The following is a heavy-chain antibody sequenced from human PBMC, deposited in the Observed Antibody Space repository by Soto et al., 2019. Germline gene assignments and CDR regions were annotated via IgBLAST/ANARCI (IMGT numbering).Heavy chain of an antibody. D-gene: IGHD3-10*01. CDR1: GFSLSNARMG. J-gene: IGHJ6*02. Sequence: QVTLKESGPVLVKPTETLTLTCTVSGFSLSNARMGVSWIRQPPGKALEWLAHIFSTDEKSYSTSLKSRLTISKDTSKSQVVLTITNMDPVDTATYDCARGITMVRGVTPKYYGMDVWGQGTTVTFSS. CDR2: IFSTDEK. V-gene: IGHV2-26*01. CDR3: ARGITMVRGVTPKYYGMDV.